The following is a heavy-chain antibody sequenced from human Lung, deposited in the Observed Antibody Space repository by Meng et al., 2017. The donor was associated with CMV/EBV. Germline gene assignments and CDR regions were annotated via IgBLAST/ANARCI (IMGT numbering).Heavy chain of an antibody. Sequence: CEVSGDTLIDFFMHWVRQAPGQRLECMGRIYPHNGGTRFAQRFQDRVTVTWDTSISTAYMELRNLRSDDTAAYYCARGRRVGNTAFDYWGQGTLVTVSS. J-gene: IGHJ4*02. V-gene: IGHV1-2*06. CDR1: GDTLIDFF. CDR2: IYPHNGGT. CDR3: ARGRRVGNTAFDY. D-gene: IGHD1-26*01.